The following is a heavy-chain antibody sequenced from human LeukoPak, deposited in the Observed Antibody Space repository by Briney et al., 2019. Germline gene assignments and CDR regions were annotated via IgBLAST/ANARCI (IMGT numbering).Heavy chain of an antibody. Sequence: ASVKVSCKASGYTFSIYNVHWVRQAPGQGLEWMGIINPSGGSASDTQKFQDRVTMTRDTSTSTLYMELSSLRSEDTAVYYCATEGVSATGLDYWGQGTLVTVSS. V-gene: IGHV1-46*01. CDR2: INPSGGSA. J-gene: IGHJ4*02. D-gene: IGHD6-13*01. CDR3: ATEGVSATGLDY. CDR1: GYTFSIYN.